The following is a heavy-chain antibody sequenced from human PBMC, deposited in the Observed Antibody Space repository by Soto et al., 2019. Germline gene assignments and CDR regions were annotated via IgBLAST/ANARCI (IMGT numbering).Heavy chain of an antibody. CDR1: GASISSGDYY. CDR2: IYYSGNT. D-gene: IGHD3-10*01. Sequence: SETLSLTCTVSGASISSGDYYWGWIRQPPGKGLEWIGNIYYSGNTYYSPSLKGRVTISADTSKNQFSLKLSSVTAADTAVYYCARLLSGRSRYYYYGMDVWGQGTTVTVSS. J-gene: IGHJ6*02. V-gene: IGHV4-39*01. CDR3: ARLLSGRSRYYYYGMDV.